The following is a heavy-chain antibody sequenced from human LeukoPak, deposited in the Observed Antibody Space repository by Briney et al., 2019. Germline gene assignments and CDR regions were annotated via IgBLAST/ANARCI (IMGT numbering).Heavy chain of an antibody. CDR3: ARGSTDSSGYNY. Sequence: ASVKVSCKASGYTFTSYGISWVRQATGQGLEWMGWVNPNSGNTGYAQKFQGRVTMTRNTSISTAYMELSSLRSEDTAVYYCARGSTDSSGYNYWGQGTLVTVSS. D-gene: IGHD3-22*01. J-gene: IGHJ4*02. CDR1: GYTFTSYG. CDR2: VNPNSGNT. V-gene: IGHV1-8*02.